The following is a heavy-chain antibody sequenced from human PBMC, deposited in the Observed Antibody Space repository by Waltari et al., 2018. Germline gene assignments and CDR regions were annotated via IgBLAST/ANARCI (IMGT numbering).Heavy chain of an antibody. J-gene: IGHJ1*01. CDR2: ISGNFGST. CDR1: GFTFSSYA. Sequence: EVQLLESGGGLVQPGGSLRLSCVASGFTFSSYAMAWGRQAPGKGLEWVSTISGNFGSTYYADSVKGRFTTSRDNSKNTLSLQMNSLRPEDTAIYYCAKVGLSYWAEYLQHWGQGTLVTVSS. V-gene: IGHV3-23*01. CDR3: AKVGLSYWAEYLQH. D-gene: IGHD3-10*01.